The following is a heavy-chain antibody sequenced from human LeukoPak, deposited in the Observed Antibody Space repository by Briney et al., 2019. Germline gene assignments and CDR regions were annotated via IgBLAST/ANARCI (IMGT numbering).Heavy chain of an antibody. CDR1: GLIFSNYW. J-gene: IGHJ4*02. V-gene: IGHV3-7*01. D-gene: IGHD3-10*01. CDR2: IKYDGREK. Sequence: PGGSLRLSCAASGLIFSNYWMSWVRQAPGKGLEWVANIKYDGREKYYVDSGKGRFIISRDNAKNSLYLQMNSLRAEDTAVYYCVRDRSRFGESDWGQGTLVTVSS. CDR3: VRDRSRFGESD.